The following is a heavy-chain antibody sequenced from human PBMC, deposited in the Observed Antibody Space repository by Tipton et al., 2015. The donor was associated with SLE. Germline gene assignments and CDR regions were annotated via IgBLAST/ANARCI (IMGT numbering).Heavy chain of an antibody. J-gene: IGHJ4*02. Sequence: GSLRLSCAASGFTFSSYEMNWVRQAPGKGLEWVSYISSSGSTIYYADSVKGRFTISRDNAKNSLYLQMNSLRAEDTAVYYCAKTRYSYDFGYWGQGTLVTVSS. CDR1: GFTFSSYE. V-gene: IGHV3-48*03. CDR3: AKTRYSYDFGY. CDR2: ISSSGSTI. D-gene: IGHD5-18*01.